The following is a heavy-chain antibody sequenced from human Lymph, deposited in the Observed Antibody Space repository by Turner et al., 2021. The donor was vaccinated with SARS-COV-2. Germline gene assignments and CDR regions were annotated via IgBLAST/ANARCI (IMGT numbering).Heavy chain of an antibody. CDR3: ARDNPHDAFDI. J-gene: IGHJ3*02. V-gene: IGHV3-53*02. Sequence: EVQLVETGGGLTQPGGSLRLYCAASGFNVSSNYMSGVRQAPGKGLEWVSVIYSGGSTFYADSVGGRFTISRDNAKNTLYLQMNSLRAEDTAVYYCARDNPHDAFDIWGQGTMVTVSS. CDR1: GFNVSSNY. CDR2: IYSGGST.